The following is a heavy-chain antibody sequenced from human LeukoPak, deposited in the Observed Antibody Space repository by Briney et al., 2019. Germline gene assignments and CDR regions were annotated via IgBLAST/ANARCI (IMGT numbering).Heavy chain of an antibody. Sequence: GGSLKISCKGSGYSFTSYWIGWVRQMPGKGLEWMGIIYPGDSDTRYSPSFQGQVTISADKSISTAYLQWSSLKASDTAMYYCARLITYSSGIHYFDYWGQGTLVTVSS. CDR1: GYSFTSYW. CDR2: IYPGDSDT. J-gene: IGHJ4*02. D-gene: IGHD6-25*01. CDR3: ARLITYSSGIHYFDY. V-gene: IGHV5-51*01.